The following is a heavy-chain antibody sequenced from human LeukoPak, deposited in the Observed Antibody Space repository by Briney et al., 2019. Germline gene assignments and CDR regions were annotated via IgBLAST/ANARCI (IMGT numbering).Heavy chain of an antibody. V-gene: IGHV3-30*18. CDR2: ISYDGSNK. CDR3: AKFGSGSYYNTSD. Sequence: GGSLRLSCAASGFTFSSYGMHWVRQAPGKGLEWVAVISYDGSNKYYADSVKGRFTISRDNSKNTLYLQMNSLRAEDTAVYYCAKFGSGSYYNTSDWGQGTLVTDSS. D-gene: IGHD3-10*01. J-gene: IGHJ4*02. CDR1: GFTFSSYG.